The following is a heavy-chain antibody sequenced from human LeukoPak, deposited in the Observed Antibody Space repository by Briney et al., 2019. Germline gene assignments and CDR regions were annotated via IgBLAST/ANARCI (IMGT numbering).Heavy chain of an antibody. Sequence: ESSETLSLTCTVSGGSISSGSYYWSWIRQPAGKRLEWIGRIYTTGSTNYSPSLKSRVTISVDTSKNQFPLRLSSITAADTAVYYCARENDFINWFDPWGQGTLVTVSS. CDR3: ARENDFINWFDP. CDR1: GGSISSGSYY. J-gene: IGHJ5*02. D-gene: IGHD3-3*01. V-gene: IGHV4-61*02. CDR2: IYTTGST.